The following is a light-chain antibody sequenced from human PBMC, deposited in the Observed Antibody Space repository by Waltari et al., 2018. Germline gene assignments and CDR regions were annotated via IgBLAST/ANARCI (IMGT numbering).Light chain of an antibody. V-gene: IGLV1-44*01. CDR3: AAWDDTLNGHFV. Sequence: QSVLTQPPSASGTPGQTVTISCSGSSSNIGPNPVHWYQQLPGTAPKVVIYGNDQRPSGVPDRFSGSKSGTSASLAISGFQSEDEADYYCAAWDDTLNGHFVFGTGTKVTVL. CDR1: SSNIGPNP. CDR2: GND. J-gene: IGLJ1*01.